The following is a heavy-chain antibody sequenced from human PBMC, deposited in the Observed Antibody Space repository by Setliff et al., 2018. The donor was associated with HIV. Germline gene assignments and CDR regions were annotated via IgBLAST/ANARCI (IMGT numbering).Heavy chain of an antibody. J-gene: IGHJ4*02. CDR3: ARDERRTSSIDY. CDR1: GFNFMFFA. V-gene: IGHV3-21*01. Sequence: PGGSLRLSCTAPGFNFMFFAMSWVRQAPGKGLEWVSSISSSSYYIYYADSVKGRFTISRDNAKNSLFLQMNSLRAEDTAVYFCARDERRTSSIDYWGQGTLVTVSS. CDR2: ISSSSYYI.